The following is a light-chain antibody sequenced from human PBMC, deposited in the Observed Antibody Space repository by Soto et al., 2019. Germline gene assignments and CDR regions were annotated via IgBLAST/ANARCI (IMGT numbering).Light chain of an antibody. CDR2: AAS. CDR1: QSISSY. J-gene: IGKJ1*01. V-gene: IGKV1-39*01. Sequence: DIQMTQSPSSLSASVGDRVTITCRASQSISSYLNWYQQKPGKAPKLLIYAASSLQSGVPSRFSGSGSGTDFTLTISSLQPEDFATYYCQQIYSTPWTFGQGTNVEIK. CDR3: QQIYSTPWT.